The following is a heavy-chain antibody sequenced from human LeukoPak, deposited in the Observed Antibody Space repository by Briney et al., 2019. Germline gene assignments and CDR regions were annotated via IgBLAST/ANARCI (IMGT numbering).Heavy chain of an antibody. V-gene: IGHV4-59*08. D-gene: IGHD2-2*01. Sequence: PSETLSPTCTVSGGPISSYYWSSIRQPPGKGLEWIGYIYYSGSTNYNPSLKSRVTISVDTSKNQFSLKLSSVTAADTAVYYCASHVRPGAAESYWYFDLWGRGTLVTVSS. J-gene: IGHJ2*01. CDR1: GGPISSYY. CDR2: IYYSGST. CDR3: ASHVRPGAAESYWYFDL.